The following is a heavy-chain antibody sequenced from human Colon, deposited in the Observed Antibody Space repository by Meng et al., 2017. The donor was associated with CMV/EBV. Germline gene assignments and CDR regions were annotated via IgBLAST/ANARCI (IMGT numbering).Heavy chain of an antibody. D-gene: IGHD6-13*01. CDR2: IYPRDSDT. J-gene: IGHJ4*02. Sequence: GESLKISCQVSGHTSTNYWIGWVRQKPGKGLEWMGVIYPRDSDTIYSPPFEGQVTISADNSINTAYLQWTSLKASDTAMYYCARSSSSFFDYWGQGTLVTVSS. V-gene: IGHV5-51*01. CDR3: ARSSSSFFDY. CDR1: GHTSTNYW.